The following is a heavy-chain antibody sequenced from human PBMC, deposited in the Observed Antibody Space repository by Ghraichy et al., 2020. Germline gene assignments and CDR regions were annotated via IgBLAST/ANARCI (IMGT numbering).Heavy chain of an antibody. V-gene: IGHV3-7*03. Sequence: GGSLRLSCAASGFTFSSYWMAWVRQAPGKGLEWVANIKQDESEKYYVDSVKGRFTISRDNAENSLYLQMNSLRAEDTAVYYCAKTGGVNYYVSSGYLNYWGQGTLVTVSS. J-gene: IGHJ4*02. CDR2: IKQDESEK. CDR3: AKTGGVNYYVSSGYLNY. CDR1: GFTFSSYW. D-gene: IGHD3-22*01.